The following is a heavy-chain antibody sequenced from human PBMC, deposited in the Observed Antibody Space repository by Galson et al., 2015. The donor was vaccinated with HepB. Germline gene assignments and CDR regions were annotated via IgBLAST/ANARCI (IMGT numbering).Heavy chain of an antibody. CDR1: GFTFSNYG. J-gene: IGHJ3*02. CDR3: ARDQLGYCSAKTCYNSHAFDI. CDR2: ITSTSSTI. D-gene: IGHD2-2*02. Sequence: SLRLSCAASGFTFSNYGMNWVRQAPGKGLEWASYITSTSSTIYYADSVKGRFTMSRDNAKNSLYLQMDSLRDEDTAVYYCARDQLGYCSAKTCYNSHAFDIWGRGTMVTVSS. V-gene: IGHV3-48*02.